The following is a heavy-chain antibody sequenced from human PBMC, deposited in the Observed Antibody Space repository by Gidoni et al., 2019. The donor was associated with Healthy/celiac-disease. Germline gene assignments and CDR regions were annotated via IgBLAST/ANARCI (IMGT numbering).Heavy chain of an antibody. J-gene: IGHJ3*02. CDR1: GFTFSDYY. V-gene: IGHV3-11*06. CDR2: ISSSSSYT. D-gene: IGHD2-15*01. CDR3: ARRGYCSGGSCYETAFDI. Sequence: QVQLVESGGGLVKPGGSLRLSCAASGFTFSDYYMSWIRQAPGKGLEWVSYISSSSSYTNYADSVKGRFTISRDNAKNSLYLQMNSLRAEDTAVYYCARRGYCSGGSCYETAFDIWGQGTMVTVSS.